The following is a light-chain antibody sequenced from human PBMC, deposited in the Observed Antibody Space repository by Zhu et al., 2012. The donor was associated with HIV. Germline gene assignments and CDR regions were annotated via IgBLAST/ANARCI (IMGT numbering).Light chain of an antibody. CDR3: QQYGSSPT. V-gene: IGKV3-20*01. CDR1: QSVSSNY. J-gene: IGKJ4*01. CDR2: GAS. Sequence: EIVLTQSPGTLSLSPGERATLSCRASQSVSSNYLAWYQQKPGQAPRLLIYGASSRATGIPDRFSGGGFGTDFTLTISRLEPEDFAVYYCQQYGSSPTFGGGTKVEIK.